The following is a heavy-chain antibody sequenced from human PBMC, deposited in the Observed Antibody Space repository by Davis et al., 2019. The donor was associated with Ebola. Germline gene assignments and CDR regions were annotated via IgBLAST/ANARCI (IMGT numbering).Heavy chain of an antibody. CDR3: ARQWLDGYGMDV. V-gene: IGHV3-23*01. CDR2: VNPYGDST. Sequence: PGGSLRLSCAASDFTFSSYAMAWVRQAPGMGLEWVSSVNPYGDSTFYADSVKGRFTISRDNAKNSLYLQMNSLRAEDTAVYYCARQWLDGYGMDVWGQGTTVTVSS. D-gene: IGHD6-19*01. J-gene: IGHJ6*02. CDR1: DFTFSSYA.